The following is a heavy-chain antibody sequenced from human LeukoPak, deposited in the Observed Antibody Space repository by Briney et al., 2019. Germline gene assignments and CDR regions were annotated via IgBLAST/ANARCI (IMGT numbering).Heavy chain of an antibody. J-gene: IGHJ3*02. Sequence: SETLSLTCTVSGGSISSRSYYWGWIRQPPGKGLEWIGSIYYSGSTYYNPSLKSRVTISVDTSKNHFSLRLNSVTAADTAIYYCATHRRPGSGGYENAFEIWGQGTMVTVSS. V-gene: IGHV4-39*01. CDR2: IYYSGST. D-gene: IGHD5-12*01. CDR3: ATHRRPGSGGYENAFEI. CDR1: GGSISSRSYY.